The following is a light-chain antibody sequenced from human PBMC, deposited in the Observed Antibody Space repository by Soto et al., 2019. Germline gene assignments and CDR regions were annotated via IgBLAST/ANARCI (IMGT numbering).Light chain of an antibody. J-gene: IGLJ1*01. CDR1: SSNIGAGYD. CDR3: QSYDSSLSGYV. V-gene: IGLV1-40*01. CDR2: GNS. Sequence: QSVLTQPPSVSGAPGQRVTISCTGSSSNIGAGYDVHWYLQLPGTAPKLLIYGNSNRPSGVPDRFSGSKSGTSASLAITGLQAEDEADYYCQSYDSSLSGYVFGTGTKVNVL.